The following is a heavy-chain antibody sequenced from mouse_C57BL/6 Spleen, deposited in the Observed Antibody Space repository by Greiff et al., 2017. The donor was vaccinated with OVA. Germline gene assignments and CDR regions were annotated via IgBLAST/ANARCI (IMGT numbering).Heavy chain of an antibody. J-gene: IGHJ2*01. V-gene: IGHV1-54*01. CDR3: ARGYFDY. CDR1: GYAFTNYL. CDR2: INPGSGGT. Sequence: QVQLQQSGAELVRPGTSVKVSCKASGYAFTNYLIEWVKQRPGQGLEWIGVINPGSGGTNYNEKFKGKATLTADKSSSTAYMQLSSLTSEDSSVYFCARGYFDYWGQGTTLTVSS.